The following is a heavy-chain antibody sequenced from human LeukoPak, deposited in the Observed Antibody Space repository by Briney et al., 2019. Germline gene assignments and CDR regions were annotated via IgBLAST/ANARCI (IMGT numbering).Heavy chain of an antibody. CDR3: ARGLVGYYDSSAYYYAQFDP. CDR2: INHSGST. D-gene: IGHD3-22*01. Sequence: SETLSLTCTVSGGSISSSSYYWGWIRQPPGKGLEWIGEINHSGSTNYNPSLKSRITISVDTSKNQFSLKLSSVTAADTAVYYCARGLVGYYDSSAYYYAQFDPWGQGTLVTVSS. CDR1: GGSISSSSYY. J-gene: IGHJ5*02. V-gene: IGHV4-39*07.